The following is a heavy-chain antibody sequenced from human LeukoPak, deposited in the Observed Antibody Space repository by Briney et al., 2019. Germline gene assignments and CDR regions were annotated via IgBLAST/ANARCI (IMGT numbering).Heavy chain of an antibody. V-gene: IGHV3-74*01. CDR2: INSDGSTT. CDR1: GFTFSSYW. D-gene: IGHD3-16*01. J-gene: IGHJ4*02. Sequence: GGSLRLSCAASGFTFSSYWMHWVRQAPGKGLMWVSRINSDGSTTGYADSVKGRFTISRDNAKNTLYLQMNSLRVEDTAVYYCTSINYGWGQGTLVTVSS. CDR3: TSINYG.